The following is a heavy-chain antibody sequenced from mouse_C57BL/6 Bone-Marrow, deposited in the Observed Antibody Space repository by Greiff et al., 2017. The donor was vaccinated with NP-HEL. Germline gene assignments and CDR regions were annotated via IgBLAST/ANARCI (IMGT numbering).Heavy chain of an antibody. J-gene: IGHJ4*01. V-gene: IGHV1-55*01. CDR1: GYTFTSYW. CDR2: IYPGSGST. Sequence: VQLQQPGAELVKPGASVKMSCKASGYTFTSYWITWVKQRPGQGLEWIGDIYPGSGSTNYNEKFKSKATLTVDTSSSTAYMKLSRLTAEDSAVYYCAKTGKAMDEGGKGTSDTVSS. CDR3: AKTGKAMDE. D-gene: IGHD4-1*01.